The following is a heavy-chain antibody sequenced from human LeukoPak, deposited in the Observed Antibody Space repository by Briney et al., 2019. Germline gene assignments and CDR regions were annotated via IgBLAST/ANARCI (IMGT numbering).Heavy chain of an antibody. CDR3: AIGTAGLDY. D-gene: IGHD1-26*01. Sequence: SETLSLTCAVYGGSFSGYYWRWIRQPRGKGLEWIGEINHSGSTNYNPSLKSRVTISVDTSKNQFSLKLSSVTAADTAVYYCAIGTAGLDYWGQGTLVTVSS. CDR2: INHSGST. V-gene: IGHV4-34*01. CDR1: GGSFSGYY. J-gene: IGHJ4*02.